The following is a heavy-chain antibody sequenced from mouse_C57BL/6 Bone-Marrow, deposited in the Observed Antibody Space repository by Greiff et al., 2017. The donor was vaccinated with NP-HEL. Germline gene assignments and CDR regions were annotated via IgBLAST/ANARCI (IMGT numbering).Heavy chain of an antibody. J-gene: IGHJ2*01. V-gene: IGHV5-17*01. D-gene: IGHD1-1*01. CDR2: ISSGSSTI. Sequence: EVKLMESGGGLVKPGGSLKLSCAASGFTFSDYGMHWVRQAPEKGLEWVAYISSGSSTIYYAETVKGRFTISRDNAKNTLFLQMTSLRSEDTAMYYCARDYYGSSYYFDYWGKGTTLTVSS. CDR3: ARDYYGSSYYFDY. CDR1: GFTFSDYG.